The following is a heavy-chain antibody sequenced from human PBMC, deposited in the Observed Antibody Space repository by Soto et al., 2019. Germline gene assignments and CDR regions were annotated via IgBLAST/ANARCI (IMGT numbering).Heavy chain of an antibody. CDR1: GITVTANY. CDR2: IYRGGST. Sequence: GVSLRRSSKKSGITVTANYMTCVLQVPERGLEWVSVIYRGGSTYYVDSVNGRFSISRDISKNTLYLQMNSLRAEDTAVYYCHGYGYWGQGT. V-gene: IGHV3-53*01. J-gene: IGHJ4*02. CDR3: HGYGY. D-gene: IGHD5-12*01.